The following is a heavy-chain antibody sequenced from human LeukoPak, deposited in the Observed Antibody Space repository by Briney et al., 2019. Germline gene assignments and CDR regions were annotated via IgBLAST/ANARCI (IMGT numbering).Heavy chain of an antibody. D-gene: IGHD3-10*01. CDR3: AKEGRGSGSYYFDY. V-gene: IGHV3-30*02. Sequence: GGSLRLSCAASGFTFSSYGMHWVRQAPGKGLEWVAFIRYDGSNKYYADSVKGRFTISRYNSKNTLYLQMNRLRAEDTAVYYCAKEGRGSGSYYFDYWGQGTLVTVSS. CDR1: GFTFSSYG. J-gene: IGHJ4*02. CDR2: IRYDGSNK.